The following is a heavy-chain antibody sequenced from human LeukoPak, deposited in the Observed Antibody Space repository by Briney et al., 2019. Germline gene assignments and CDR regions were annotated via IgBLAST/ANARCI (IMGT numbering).Heavy chain of an antibody. Sequence: SETLSLTCTVSGGSISSGDDYWSWIRQPPGKGLECLGYIYYGGSPYYNPSLRSRVTISVDTSKNQFSLKLNSVTAADTAVYFCARAYSYEDGDAFDIWGQGTVVTVSS. D-gene: IGHD5-18*01. V-gene: IGHV4-30-4*01. J-gene: IGHJ3*02. CDR3: ARAYSYEDGDAFDI. CDR1: GGSISSGDDY. CDR2: IYYGGSP.